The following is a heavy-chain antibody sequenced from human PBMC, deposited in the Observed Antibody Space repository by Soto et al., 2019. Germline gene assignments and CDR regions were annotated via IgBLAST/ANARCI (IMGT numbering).Heavy chain of an antibody. CDR3: ARGDYYDSSGPFSDAFDV. J-gene: IGHJ3*01. D-gene: IGHD3-22*01. Sequence: GGSLRLSCAASGFTFSNYWMSWVRQAPGKGLEWVANIKPDGSEKWYVDSVKGRFTISRDNAKKSLYLQMNSLRAEDTAVFYCARGDYYDSSGPFSDAFDVWGQGTMVTVSS. CDR1: GFTFSNYW. V-gene: IGHV3-7*04. CDR2: IKPDGSEK.